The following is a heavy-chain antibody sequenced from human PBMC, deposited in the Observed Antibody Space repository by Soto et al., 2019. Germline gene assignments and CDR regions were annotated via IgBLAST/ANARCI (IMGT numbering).Heavy chain of an antibody. D-gene: IGHD3-10*01. V-gene: IGHV3-48*03. Sequence: GGSLRLSCAASGLTFSSYEMNWVRQAPGKGLEWVSYISSSGSTIYYADSVKGRFTISRDNAKNSLYLQMNSLRAEDTAVYYCATSYTVPPDYGMDVWGQGTTVTVSS. CDR2: ISSSGSTI. CDR3: ATSYTVPPDYGMDV. CDR1: GLTFSSYE. J-gene: IGHJ6*02.